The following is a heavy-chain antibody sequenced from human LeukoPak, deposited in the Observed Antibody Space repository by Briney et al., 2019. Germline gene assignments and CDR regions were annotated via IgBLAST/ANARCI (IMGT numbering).Heavy chain of an antibody. CDR1: GFTFSSYE. V-gene: IGHV3-48*03. CDR2: ISSSGSTI. Sequence: GGSLRLSCAASGFTFSSYEMNWVRQAPGKGLEWVSYISSSGSTIYYADSVKGRFTISRDNAKDSLYLQMNSLRAEDTAVYYWGRGGGYPLLARGGGDYWGQGTLVTVSS. D-gene: IGHD2-2*01. CDR3: GRGGGYPLLARGGGDY. J-gene: IGHJ4*02.